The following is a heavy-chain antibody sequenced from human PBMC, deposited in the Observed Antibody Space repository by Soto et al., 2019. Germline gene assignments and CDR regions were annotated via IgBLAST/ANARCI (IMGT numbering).Heavy chain of an antibody. V-gene: IGHV3-15*01. CDR3: TTGSTGRDY. J-gene: IGHJ4*02. Sequence: EVQLVESGGGLVKPGGSLRLSCAASGFTFTSALMTWVRQAPGKGLEWVGRVKSKTDGGTTDYAAPVKGRFTISRDDSDKTLYLQMNSLNTEDTAVYYCTTGSTGRDYWGQGTLVTVSS. D-gene: IGHD3-10*01. CDR1: GFTFTSAL. CDR2: VKSKTDGGTT.